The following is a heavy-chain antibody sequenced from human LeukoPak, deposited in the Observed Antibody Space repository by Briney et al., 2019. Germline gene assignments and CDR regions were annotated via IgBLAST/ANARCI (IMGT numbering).Heavy chain of an antibody. CDR3: ARHVVVAAHNWFDP. D-gene: IGHD2-15*01. CDR1: GYDFADYW. Sequence: GESLKISCQATGYDFADYWIGWVRQLPGKGLESMGVIYPGSSDVRYSPSFQGQVTISVDKSIRTAYLQWASLRASDTAMYYCARHVVVAAHNWFDPWGQGSLVTVSS. J-gene: IGHJ5*02. CDR2: IYPGSSDV. V-gene: IGHV5-51*01.